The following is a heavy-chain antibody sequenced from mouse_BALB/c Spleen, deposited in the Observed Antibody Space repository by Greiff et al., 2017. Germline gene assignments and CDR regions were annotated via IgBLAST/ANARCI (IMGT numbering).Heavy chain of an antibody. V-gene: IGHV5-12-1*01. D-gene: IGHD2-2*01. CDR2: ISSGGGST. Sequence: EVKLVESGGGLVKPGGSLKLSCAASGFAFSSYDMSWVRQTPEKRLEWVAYISSGGGSTYYPDTVKGRFTISRDNAKNTLYLQMSSLKSEDTAMYYCAGRYGYVYAMDYWGQGTSVTVSS. CDR3: AGRYGYVYAMDY. CDR1: GFAFSSYD. J-gene: IGHJ4*01.